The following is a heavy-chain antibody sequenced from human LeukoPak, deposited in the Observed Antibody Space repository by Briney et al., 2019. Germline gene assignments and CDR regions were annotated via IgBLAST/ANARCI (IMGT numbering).Heavy chain of an antibody. D-gene: IGHD6-19*01. J-gene: IGHJ4*02. Sequence: ASVKVSCKASGYTFTSYYMHWVRQAPGQGLEWMGIINPSGGSTSYAQKFQGRVTMTRDMSTSTVYMELSSLRSEDTAVYYCARDYSPRFVAGILATVYYFDYWGQGTLVTVSS. CDR1: GYTFTSYY. V-gene: IGHV1-46*01. CDR2: INPSGGST. CDR3: ARDYSPRFVAGILATVYYFDY.